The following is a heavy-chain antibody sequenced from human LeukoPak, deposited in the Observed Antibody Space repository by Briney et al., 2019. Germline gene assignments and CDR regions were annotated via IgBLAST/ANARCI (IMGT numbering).Heavy chain of an antibody. V-gene: IGHV1-2*02. D-gene: IGHD2-2*01. CDR1: GYTFTGYY. Sequence: GASVKVSCKASGYTFTGYYMHWVRQAPGQGLEWMGWINPNSGGTNYAQKFQGRVTMTRDTSISTAYMELSRLRSDDTAVYYCAFLNIVVVPAAQYVSDYWGQGTLVTVSS. CDR3: AFLNIVVVPAAQYVSDY. CDR2: INPNSGGT. J-gene: IGHJ4*02.